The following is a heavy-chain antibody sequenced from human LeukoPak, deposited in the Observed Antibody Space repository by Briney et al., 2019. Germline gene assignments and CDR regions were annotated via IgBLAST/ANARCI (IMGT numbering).Heavy chain of an antibody. J-gene: IGHJ4*02. CDR1: GFTFSSYE. CDR2: ISSSGSTI. D-gene: IGHD3-22*01. Sequence: PGGSLRLSCAASGFTFSSYEMNWVRQAPGKGLEWVSYISSSGSTIYYADSVKGRFTISRDNAKNSLYLQMNSLRAEDTAVYYCARETYYYDSSGSIDYWGQGTLVTVSS. CDR3: ARETYYYDSSGSIDY. V-gene: IGHV3-48*03.